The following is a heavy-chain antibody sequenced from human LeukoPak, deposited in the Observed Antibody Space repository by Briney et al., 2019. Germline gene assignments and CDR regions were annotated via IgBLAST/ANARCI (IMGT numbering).Heavy chain of an antibody. CDR2: IWYDGNNK. D-gene: IGHD5-18*01. CDR3: AKDARGGRGYSYGPYYFDY. CDR1: GFAFSTYG. V-gene: IGHV3-33*06. J-gene: IGHJ4*02. Sequence: GRSLRLSCAASGFAFSTYGMHWVRQAPGKGLEWVATIWYDGNNKYYADSVKGRFTISRDNSKNTLYLQMNSLRAEDTAVYYCAKDARGGRGYSYGPYYFDYWGQGTLVTVSS.